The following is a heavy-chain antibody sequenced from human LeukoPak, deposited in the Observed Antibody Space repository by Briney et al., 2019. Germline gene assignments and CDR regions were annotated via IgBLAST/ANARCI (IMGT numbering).Heavy chain of an antibody. J-gene: IGHJ6*02. CDR1: GFTFSDYY. Sequence: GGSLRLSCAASGFTFSDYYMSWIRQAPGKGLEWVSYISSSGSTIYYADSVKGRFTISRDNAKNSLYLQMNSLRAEDTAVYYCAKEGGDFWSGYYPQGGMDVWGQGTTVTVSS. CDR3: AKEGGDFWSGYYPQGGMDV. V-gene: IGHV3-11*01. D-gene: IGHD3-3*01. CDR2: ISSSGSTI.